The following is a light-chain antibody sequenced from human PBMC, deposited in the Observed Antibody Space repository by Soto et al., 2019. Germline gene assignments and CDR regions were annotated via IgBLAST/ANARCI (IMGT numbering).Light chain of an antibody. Sequence: QSALTQPRSVSGSPGQSITISCTGTSSDVGGYKYVSWYRQHPGKAPKLMIYDVSKGPSGVPDRFSGSKSGNTASLTISGLQAEDEADYYCCSYAGSYTHYVFGTGTKVTVL. CDR3: CSYAGSYTHYV. V-gene: IGLV2-11*01. CDR2: DVS. CDR1: SSDVGGYKY. J-gene: IGLJ1*01.